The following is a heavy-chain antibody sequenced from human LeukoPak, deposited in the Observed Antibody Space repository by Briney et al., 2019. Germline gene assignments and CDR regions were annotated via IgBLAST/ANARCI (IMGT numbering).Heavy chain of an antibody. Sequence: NPSETLSLTCTVSGGSISSSSYYWGWIRQPPGKGLEWIGSIYYSGSTYYNPSLKSRVTISVDTSKNQFSLKLSSVTAADTAVYYCARGTDYGDYGGTWYYYYYMDVWGKGTTVTVPS. CDR3: ARGTDYGDYGGTWYYYYYMDV. CDR1: GGSISSSSYY. J-gene: IGHJ6*03. V-gene: IGHV4-39*07. CDR2: IYYSGST. D-gene: IGHD4-17*01.